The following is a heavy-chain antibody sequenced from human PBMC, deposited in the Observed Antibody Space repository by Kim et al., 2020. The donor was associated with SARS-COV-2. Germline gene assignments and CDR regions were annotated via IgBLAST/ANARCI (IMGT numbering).Heavy chain of an antibody. CDR2: MNPNSGNT. CDR3: ARSSITMVRGVILHYYYGMDV. CDR1: GYTFTSYD. D-gene: IGHD3-10*01. Sequence: ASVKVSCKASGYTFTSYDINWVRQATGQGLEWMGWMNPNSGNTGYAQKFQGRVTMTRNTSISTAYMELSSLRSEDTAVYYCARSSITMVRGVILHYYYGMDVWGKGTTVTVSS. V-gene: IGHV1-8*01. J-gene: IGHJ6*04.